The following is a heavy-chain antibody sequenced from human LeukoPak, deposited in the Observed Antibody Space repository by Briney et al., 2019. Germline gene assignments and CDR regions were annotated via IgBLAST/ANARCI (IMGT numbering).Heavy chain of an antibody. D-gene: IGHD6-13*01. CDR2: IRSKANSYAT. CDR3: LAAALVPTY. V-gene: IGHV3-73*01. J-gene: IGHJ4*02. CDR1: GFTFSGPA. Sequence: GGSLRLSCAASGFTFSGPAMHWVRQASGKGLEWVGRIRSKANSYATAYAASVKGRFTISRDDSKNTAYLQMNSLKTEDTAVYYCLAAALVPTYWGQGTLVTVSS.